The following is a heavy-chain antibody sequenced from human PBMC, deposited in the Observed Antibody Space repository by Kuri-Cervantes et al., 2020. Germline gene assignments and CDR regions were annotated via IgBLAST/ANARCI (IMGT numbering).Heavy chain of an antibody. V-gene: IGHV4-39*07. D-gene: IGHD2-2*01. J-gene: IGHJ4*02. Sequence: SETLSLTCTVSGGSISSSSYYWGWIRQPPGKGLEWIGSIYYSGSTYYNPSLKSRVTISVDKSKNQFSLKLSSVTAADTAVYYCARDPRGYCSSTSCNWGQGTLVTVSS. CDR3: ARDPRGYCSSTSCN. CDR2: IYYSGST. CDR1: GGSISSSSYY.